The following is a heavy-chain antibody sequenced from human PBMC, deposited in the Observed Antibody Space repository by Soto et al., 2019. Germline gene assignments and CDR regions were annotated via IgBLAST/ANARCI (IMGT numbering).Heavy chain of an antibody. J-gene: IGHJ6*02. CDR1: GYTFTSYG. Sequence: QVQLVQSGAEVKKPGASVKVSCKASGYTFTSYGISWVRQAPGQGLEWMGWISAYNGNTNYAQKLQGRVTMTTDTPTSTAYMELRSLRSDDTAVYYCARAENMVVAAEGPVSDYYYGMDVWGQGTTVTVSS. CDR2: ISAYNGNT. D-gene: IGHD2-15*01. CDR3: ARAENMVVAAEGPVSDYYYGMDV. V-gene: IGHV1-18*01.